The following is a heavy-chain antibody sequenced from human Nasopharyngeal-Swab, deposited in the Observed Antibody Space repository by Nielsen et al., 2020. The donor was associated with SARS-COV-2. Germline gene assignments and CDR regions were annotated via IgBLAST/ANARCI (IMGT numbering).Heavy chain of an antibody. CDR3: ARSMVRGVKGPFDP. CDR2: IWYDGSNK. V-gene: IGHV3-33*01. D-gene: IGHD3-10*01. Sequence: LSLTCAASGFTFSSYGMHWVRQAPGKGLEWVAVIWYDGSNKYYADSVKGRFTISRDNSKNTLYLQMNSLRAEDTAVYYCARSMVRGVKGPFDPWGQGTLVTVSS. J-gene: IGHJ5*02. CDR1: GFTFSSYG.